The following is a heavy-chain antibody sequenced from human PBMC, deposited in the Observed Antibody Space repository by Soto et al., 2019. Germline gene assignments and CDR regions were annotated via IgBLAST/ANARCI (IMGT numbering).Heavy chain of an antibody. CDR3: VRDGNY. J-gene: IGHJ4*02. D-gene: IGHD1-26*01. CDR1: GGSVSSGSYY. Sequence: SETLSLTCAVFGGSVSSGSYYWSWIRQPPGKGLEWIGYIYNSGSTNYNPSLKSRVTISVDTSKNQFSLKLSSVTVADTALYYCVRDGNYWGQGILVTVSS. CDR2: IYNSGST. V-gene: IGHV4-61*01.